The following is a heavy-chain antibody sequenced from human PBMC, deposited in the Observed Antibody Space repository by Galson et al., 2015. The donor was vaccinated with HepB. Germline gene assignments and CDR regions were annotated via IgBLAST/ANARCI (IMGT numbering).Heavy chain of an antibody. Sequence: SVKVSCKASGGTFSSYAISWVRQAPGQGLEWMGGIIPIFGTANYAQKFQGRVTITADESTSTAYMELSSLRSEDTAVYYCARGGGDKYYDFWSGYFDYWGQGTLVTVSS. J-gene: IGHJ4*02. D-gene: IGHD3-3*01. CDR1: GGTFSSYA. CDR3: ARGGGDKYYDFWSGYFDY. CDR2: IIPIFGTA. V-gene: IGHV1-69*13.